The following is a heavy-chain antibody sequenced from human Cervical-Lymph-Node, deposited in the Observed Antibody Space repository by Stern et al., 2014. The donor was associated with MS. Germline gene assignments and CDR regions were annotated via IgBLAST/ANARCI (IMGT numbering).Heavy chain of an antibody. CDR3: ARDYYDSSGYSPFDY. V-gene: IGHV1-3*01. Sequence: QVQLVQSGAEVKKPGASVKVSCKASGYTFTSYAMHWGRQAPGQRLEWMGWINAGNGNTKYSQKFQGRVTITRDTSASTAYMELSSLRSEDTAVYYCARDYYDSSGYSPFDYWGQGTLVTVSS. CDR2: INAGNGNT. J-gene: IGHJ4*02. D-gene: IGHD3-22*01. CDR1: GYTFTSYA.